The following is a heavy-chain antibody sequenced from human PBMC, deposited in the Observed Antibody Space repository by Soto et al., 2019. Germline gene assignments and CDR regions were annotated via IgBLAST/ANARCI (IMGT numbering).Heavy chain of an antibody. Sequence: ASVKVSCKASGYTFTSYYMHWVRQAPGQGLEWMGIINPSGGSTSYAQKFQGRVTMTRDTSTSTVYMKLSSLRSEDTAVYYCARVSEGVVVTANFDYWGQGTLVTVSS. J-gene: IGHJ4*02. V-gene: IGHV1-46*01. CDR2: INPSGGST. D-gene: IGHD2-21*02. CDR1: GYTFTSYY. CDR3: ARVSEGVVVTANFDY.